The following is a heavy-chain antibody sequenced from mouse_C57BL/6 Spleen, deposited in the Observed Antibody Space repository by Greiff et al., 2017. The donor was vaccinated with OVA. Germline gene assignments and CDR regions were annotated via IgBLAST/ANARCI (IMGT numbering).Heavy chain of an antibody. V-gene: IGHV7-3*01. J-gene: IGHJ1*03. CDR3: ARYYGSSYNWYFDV. D-gene: IGHD1-1*01. Sequence: DVQLVESGGGLVQPGGSLNLSCAASGFTFTDYYMSWVRQPPGKALEWLGFIRNKANGYTTEYSASVKVRFTISRDNSQSILYLQMNALRAEDSATYYCARYYGSSYNWYFDVWGTGTTVTVSS. CDR1: GFTFTDYY. CDR2: IRNKANGYTT.